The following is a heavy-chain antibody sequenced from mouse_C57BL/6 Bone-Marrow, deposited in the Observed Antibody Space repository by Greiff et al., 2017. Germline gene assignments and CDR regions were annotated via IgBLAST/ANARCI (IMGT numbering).Heavy chain of an antibody. Sequence: VQLKESGAELARPGASVKLSCKASGYTFTSYGISWVKQRTGQGLEWIGEIYPRSGNTYYNEKFKGKATLTADKSSSTAYMELRSLTSEDSAVYFCARSYDGYLYYYAMDYWGQGTSVTVSS. D-gene: IGHD2-3*01. CDR3: ARSYDGYLYYYAMDY. CDR1: GYTFTSYG. J-gene: IGHJ4*01. CDR2: IYPRSGNT. V-gene: IGHV1-81*01.